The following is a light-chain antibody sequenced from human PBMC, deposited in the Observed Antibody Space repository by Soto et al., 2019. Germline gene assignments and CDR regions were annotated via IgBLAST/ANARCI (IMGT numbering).Light chain of an antibody. Sequence: QSALTQPASVSGSPGQSITISCTGTSSDVGSYNLVSWYQQHPGKAPKLMIYEGSKRPSGVSNRFFGSKSGNTASLTISGLQAEDGADYYCCSYAGSSTVIFGGGTKLAVL. CDR3: CSYAGSSTVI. CDR1: SSDVGSYNL. J-gene: IGLJ2*01. V-gene: IGLV2-23*01. CDR2: EGS.